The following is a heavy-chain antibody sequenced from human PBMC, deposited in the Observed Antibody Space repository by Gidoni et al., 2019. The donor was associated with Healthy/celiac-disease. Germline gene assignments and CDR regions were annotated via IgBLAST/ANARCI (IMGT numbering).Heavy chain of an antibody. Sequence: EVQLLESGGGLVQPGGSLRLSCAASGFPFSSYAMSWVRQAPGKGLEWVSAISGSGGSTYYADSVKGRFTISRDNSKNTLYLQMNSLRAEDTAVYYCAKDFRAGGMIDTVLPDYWGQGTLVTVSS. CDR3: AKDFRAGGMIDTVLPDY. CDR1: GFPFSSYA. D-gene: IGHD3-22*01. CDR2: ISGSGGST. J-gene: IGHJ4*02. V-gene: IGHV3-23*01.